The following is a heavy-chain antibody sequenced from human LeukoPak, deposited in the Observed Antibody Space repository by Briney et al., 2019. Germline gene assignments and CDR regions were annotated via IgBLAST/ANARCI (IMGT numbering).Heavy chain of an antibody. Sequence: SETLSLTCTVSGGSISSYYWNWIRQPPGKGLEWIGYIYYSGSTNYNPSLKSRVTISVDTSKNQFSLKLSSVTAADTAVYYCAVGTAGIALFWGQGTLVTVSS. D-gene: IGHD6-13*01. CDR3: AVGTAGIALF. V-gene: IGHV4-59*01. CDR2: IYYSGST. J-gene: IGHJ4*02. CDR1: GGSISSYY.